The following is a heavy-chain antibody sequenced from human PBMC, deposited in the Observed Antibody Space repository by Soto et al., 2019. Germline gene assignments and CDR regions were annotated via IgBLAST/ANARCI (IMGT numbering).Heavy chain of an antibody. D-gene: IGHD3-16*01. CDR3: ARGPRVSSPGRGDH. J-gene: IGHJ4*02. V-gene: IGHV3-74*01. CDR1: GFTFSSYG. Sequence: GGSLRLSCAVSGFTFSSYGMHWVRQVPGKGLTWVSRISDDGSTATYADSVKGRFVISRDNAKNRLYLQMNSLRADESGLSYCARGPRVSSPGRGDHWGRGTLVTVSS. CDR2: ISDDGSTA.